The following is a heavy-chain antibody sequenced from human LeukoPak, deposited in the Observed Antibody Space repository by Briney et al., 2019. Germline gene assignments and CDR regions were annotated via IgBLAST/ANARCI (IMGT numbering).Heavy chain of an antibody. J-gene: IGHJ6*03. D-gene: IGHD4-11*01. CDR2: IIPIFGTA. Sequence: ASVKVSCKASGGTFSSYAISWVRQAPGQGLEWMGGIIPIFGTANYAQKFQGRVTITADESTSTAYMELSSLRSEDTAVYYCARGLDSTVRIYYYYYYMDVWGKGTTVTVSS. CDR1: GGTFSSYA. CDR3: ARGLDSTVRIYYYYYYMDV. V-gene: IGHV1-69*13.